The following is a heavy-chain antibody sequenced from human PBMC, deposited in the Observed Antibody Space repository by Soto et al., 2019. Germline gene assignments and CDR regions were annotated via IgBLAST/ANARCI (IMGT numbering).Heavy chain of an antibody. J-gene: IGHJ6*02. V-gene: IGHV1-58*01. CDR1: GVTFTSSA. CDR3: AADPQDDYVWGSYRTYYYYGMDV. Sequence: SVKLSCKASGVTFTSSAVQWVRQARGQRPEWIGWIVVGSGNTNYAQKFQERVTITRDMSTSTAYMELSSLRSEDTAVYYCAADPQDDYVWGSYRTYYYYGMDVWGQGTTVTVSS. CDR2: IVVGSGNT. D-gene: IGHD3-16*02.